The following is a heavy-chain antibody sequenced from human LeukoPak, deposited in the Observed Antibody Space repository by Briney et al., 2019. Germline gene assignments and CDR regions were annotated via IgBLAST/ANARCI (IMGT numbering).Heavy chain of an antibody. CDR3: ARSNYYGSGTPDYYYGMDV. J-gene: IGHJ6*04. D-gene: IGHD3-10*01. CDR2: IIPIFGTS. CDR1: GGTFNSYG. Sequence: SVKVSCKATGGTFNSYGVSWVRQAPGQGLEWMGGIIPIFGTSTYAQKFQGRVTITADESTSTAYMELSNLRPEDTAVYYCARSNYYGSGTPDYYYGMDVWGIGTTVTVSS. V-gene: IGHV1-69*13.